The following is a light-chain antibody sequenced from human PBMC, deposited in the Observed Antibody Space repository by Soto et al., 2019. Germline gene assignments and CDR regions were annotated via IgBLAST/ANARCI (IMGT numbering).Light chain of an antibody. V-gene: IGKV1-39*01. Sequence: DIQMNQSLSSLSASVRDRVTITCRASQSISRNLNWYQQKQGKAPKLLIYAASSLQSGGTSRFSGSGSGTDFTLTISRLQPEDFATYYCQQSYNTPPTFGQGTKV. CDR3: QQSYNTPPT. CDR1: QSISRN. J-gene: IGKJ1*01. CDR2: AAS.